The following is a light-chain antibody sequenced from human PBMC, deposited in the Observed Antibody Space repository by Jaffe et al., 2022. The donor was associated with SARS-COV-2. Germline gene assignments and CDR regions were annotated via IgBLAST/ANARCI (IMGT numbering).Light chain of an antibody. CDR1: TGHSSYA. V-gene: IGLV4-69*02. J-gene: IGLJ2*01. Sequence: QPVLTQSPSASASLGASVKLTCTLSTGHSSYAIAWHQQQPDKGPRYLMKVNSAGSHSKGDGIPDRFSGSSSGAERYLTISSLQSEDEADYYCQTWDTGIQVFGGGTKLTVL. CDR2: VNSAGSH. CDR3: QTWDTGIQV.